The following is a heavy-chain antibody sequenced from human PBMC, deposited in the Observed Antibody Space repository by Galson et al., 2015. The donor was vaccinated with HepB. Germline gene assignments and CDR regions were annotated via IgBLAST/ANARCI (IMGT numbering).Heavy chain of an antibody. CDR1: GFSLSTSGMR. Sequence: PALVKPTQTLTLTCTLSGFSLSTSGMRVNWIRQPPGKALEWLARIDWDDDKFYSTSLKTRLTISKDTSKNQVVLTMTNMDPVDTATYYCARIDPRSAFDIWGQGTMVTVSS. J-gene: IGHJ3*02. CDR3: ARIDPRSAFDI. V-gene: IGHV2-70*04. CDR2: IDWDDDK.